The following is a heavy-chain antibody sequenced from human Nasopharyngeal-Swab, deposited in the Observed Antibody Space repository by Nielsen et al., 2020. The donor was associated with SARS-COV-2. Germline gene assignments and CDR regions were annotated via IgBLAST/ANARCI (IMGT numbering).Heavy chain of an antibody. J-gene: IGHJ3*02. V-gene: IGHV4-39*01. CDR1: GGSISSSSYY. CDR3: ARQYYYDSSGYYGSPTNDAFDI. CDR2: IYYSGST. D-gene: IGHD3-22*01. Sequence: SETLSLTCTVSGGSISSSSYYWGWIRQPPGKGLEWIGSIYYSGSTYYNPSLKSRVTISVDTSKNQFSLKLSSVTAADTAVYYCARQYYYDSSGYYGSPTNDAFDIWGQGTMVTVSS.